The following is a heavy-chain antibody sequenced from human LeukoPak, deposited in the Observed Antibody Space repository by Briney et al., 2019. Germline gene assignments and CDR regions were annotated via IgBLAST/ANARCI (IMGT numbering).Heavy chain of an antibody. D-gene: IGHD5/OR15-5a*01. CDR3: ARDRDGLPYYYYGMDV. Sequence: GGSLRLSCAASGFTFSSYSMNWVRQAPGKGLEWVSSISSSSSYIYYADSVKGRFTISRDDAKNSLYLQMNSLRAEDTAVYYCARDRDGLPYYYYGMDVWGQGTTVTVSS. V-gene: IGHV3-21*01. CDR1: GFTFSSYS. J-gene: IGHJ6*02. CDR2: ISSSSSYI.